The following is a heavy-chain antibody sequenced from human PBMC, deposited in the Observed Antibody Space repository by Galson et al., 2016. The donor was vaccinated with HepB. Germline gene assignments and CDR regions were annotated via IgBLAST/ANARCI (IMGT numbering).Heavy chain of an antibody. D-gene: IGHD3-10*01. J-gene: IGHJ5*02. CDR2: LEYDGGDK. CDR3: ARCQFNHYGSGLFDP. CDR1: GFNFGSYG. Sequence: SLRLSCAASGFNFGSYGMHWVRQAPGKGLEWVAGLEYDGGDKYYGDSMKGRFTISRDNSTNLVFLVMNSLGVADTAVYYCARCQFNHYGSGLFDPWGPGTLVTVST. V-gene: IGHV3-33*02.